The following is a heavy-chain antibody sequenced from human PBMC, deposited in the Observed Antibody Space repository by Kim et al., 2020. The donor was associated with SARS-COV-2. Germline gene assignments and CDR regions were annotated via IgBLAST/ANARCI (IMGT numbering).Heavy chain of an antibody. J-gene: IGHJ4*02. CDR3: ARDWGDY. D-gene: IGHD3-16*01. CDR2: IIPILGIA. CDR1: GGTFSSYA. V-gene: IGHV1-69*04. Sequence: SVKVSCKASGGTFSSYAISWVRQAPGQGLEWMGRIIPILGIANYAKKFQGRVTITADNSTSTAYMELCSLGPEDTAVYYCARDWGDYWGQGSLVTVSS.